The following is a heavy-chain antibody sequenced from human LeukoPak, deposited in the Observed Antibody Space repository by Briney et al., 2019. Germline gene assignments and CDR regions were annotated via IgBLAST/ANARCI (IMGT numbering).Heavy chain of an antibody. D-gene: IGHD3-9*01. Sequence: SETLSLTCTVSGGSISSSSYYWGWIRQPPGKGLEWIGYIYYSGSTNYNPSLKSRVTISVDTSKNQFSLKLSSVTAADTAVYYCASYDILTGFDPWGQGTLVTVSS. CDR1: GGSISSSSYY. CDR2: IYYSGST. V-gene: IGHV4-61*05. CDR3: ASYDILTGFDP. J-gene: IGHJ5*02.